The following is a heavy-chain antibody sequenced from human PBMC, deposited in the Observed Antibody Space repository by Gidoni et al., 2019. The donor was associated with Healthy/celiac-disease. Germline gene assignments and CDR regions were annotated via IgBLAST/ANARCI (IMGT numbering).Heavy chain of an antibody. Sequence: QVQLPQWGPGLLQPSETLSLTCAVYGGSFSGYYWSWVRQHPGKGLECIGEINHSGSTNYNPSLKSQVTISVDTSKNQFSLKLSSVTAADTAVYYCARGQRYDYVWGSYRYRHYFDYWGQGTLVTVSS. V-gene: IGHV4-34*01. CDR1: GGSFSGYY. CDR2: INHSGST. CDR3: ARGQRYDYVWGSYRYRHYFDY. J-gene: IGHJ4*02. D-gene: IGHD3-16*02.